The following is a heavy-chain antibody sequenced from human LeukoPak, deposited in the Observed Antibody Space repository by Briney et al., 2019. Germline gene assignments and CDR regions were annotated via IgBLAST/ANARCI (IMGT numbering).Heavy chain of an antibody. D-gene: IGHD2-2*02. CDR2: ISDGSTYI. CDR1: GFTFSSYS. CDR3: ARGLVVVPAAIRTYYYYYMDV. J-gene: IGHJ6*03. V-gene: IGHV3-21*06. Sequence: GGSLRLSCAASGFTFSSYSMNWVRQAPGKGLEWVSSISDGSTYIYYADSVKGRFTISRDNAKNSLYLQMNSLRAEDTAVYYCARGLVVVPAAIRTYYYYYMDVWGKGTTVTVSS.